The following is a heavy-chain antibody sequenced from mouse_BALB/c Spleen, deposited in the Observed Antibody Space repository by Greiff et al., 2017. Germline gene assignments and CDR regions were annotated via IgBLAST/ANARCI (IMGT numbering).Heavy chain of an antibody. Sequence: VHVKQSGTVLARPGASVKMSCKASGYTFTSYWMHWVKQRPGQGLEWIGAIYPGNSDTSYNQKFKGKAKLTAVTSTSTAYMELSSLTNEDSAVYYCSRDYYGSSSDYWGQGTTLTVSS. CDR3: SRDYYGSSSDY. V-gene: IGHV1-5*01. CDR2: IYPGNSDT. J-gene: IGHJ2*01. CDR1: GYTFTSYW. D-gene: IGHD1-1*01.